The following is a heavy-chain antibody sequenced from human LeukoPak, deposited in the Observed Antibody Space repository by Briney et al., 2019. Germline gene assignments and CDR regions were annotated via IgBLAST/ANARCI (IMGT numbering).Heavy chain of an antibody. D-gene: IGHD3-22*01. CDR2: ISAYNGNT. CDR1: GYTFTSYG. J-gene: IGHJ3*02. Sequence: ASVKVSCKASGYTFTSYGISWVRQAPGQGLEWMGWISAYNGNTNYAQKLQGRVTMTTDTSTSTAYMELSSLRSEDTAVYYCARRPYYYDSSGYPLGAFDIWGQGTMVTVSS. CDR3: ARRPYYYDSSGYPLGAFDI. V-gene: IGHV1-18*01.